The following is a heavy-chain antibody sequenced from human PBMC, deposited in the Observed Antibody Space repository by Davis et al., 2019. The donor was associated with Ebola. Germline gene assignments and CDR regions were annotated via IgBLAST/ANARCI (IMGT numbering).Heavy chain of an antibody. J-gene: IGHJ6*02. D-gene: IGHD2-2*02. Sequence: ASVKVSCKASGGTFSSYAISWVRQAPGQGLEWMGWISAYNGNTNYAQKFQGRVTMTMDTSISTAYMELSRLRSDDTAVYYCAAGYCSSTSCYTYYYYYGMDVWGQGTTVTVSS. CDR1: GGTFSSYA. V-gene: IGHV1-18*01. CDR2: ISAYNGNT. CDR3: AAGYCSSTSCYTYYYYYGMDV.